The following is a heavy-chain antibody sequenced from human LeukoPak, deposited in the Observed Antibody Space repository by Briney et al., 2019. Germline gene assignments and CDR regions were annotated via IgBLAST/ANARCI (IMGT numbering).Heavy chain of an antibody. V-gene: IGHV3-7*03. D-gene: IGHD4-17*01. J-gene: IGHJ4*02. Sequence: PGGSLRLSCAASGFTFSNYWMNWVRQAPGKGLEWVANIKYDGSEEHYVDSVKGRFTISRDNAKNSLYLQMNGLRAEDTAVYYYARDKTSVTTFGYWGQGTLVTVSS. CDR1: GFTFSNYW. CDR2: IKYDGSEE. CDR3: ARDKTSVTTFGY.